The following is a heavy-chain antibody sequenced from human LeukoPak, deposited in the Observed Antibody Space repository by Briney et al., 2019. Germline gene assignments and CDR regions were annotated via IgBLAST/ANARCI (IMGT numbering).Heavy chain of an antibody. D-gene: IGHD3-22*01. CDR3: VKDLGYYNSRSYSNH. CDR1: GFIFSSYA. V-gene: IGHV3-23*01. Sequence: GGSLRLSCAASGFIFSSYAMSWVRQAPGKGLEWVSVISGSGDATSYADSVKGRFTISRDNSRNTLYLQLNSLRAEDTAKYYCVKDLGYYNSRSYSNHWGQGALVTVPS. J-gene: IGHJ5*02. CDR2: ISGSGDAT.